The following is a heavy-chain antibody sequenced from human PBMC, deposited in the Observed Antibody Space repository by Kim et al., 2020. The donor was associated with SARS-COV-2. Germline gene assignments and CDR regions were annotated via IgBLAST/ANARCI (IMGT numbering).Heavy chain of an antibody. CDR1: GFSVSRHW. V-gene: IGHV3-74*01. CDR3: ARRKDTGGGNTFDY. Sequence: GGSLRLSCVASGFSVSRHWMNWVRQAPGKGLEWVSRINFDGSSISYAHSVKGRFTISRDNAKNTLSLEMNSLRPEDTAVYYCARRKDTGGGNTFDYWGQGTLVTVSS. D-gene: IGHD2-15*01. J-gene: IGHJ4*02. CDR2: INFDGSSI.